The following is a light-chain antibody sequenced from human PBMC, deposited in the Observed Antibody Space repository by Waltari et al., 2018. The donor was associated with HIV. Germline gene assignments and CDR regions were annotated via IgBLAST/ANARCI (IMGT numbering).Light chain of an antibody. CDR3: AAWDDSLKGGA. CDR2: SNN. V-gene: IGLV1-44*01. J-gene: IGLJ1*01. CDR1: TSNLGGNT. Sequence: QSVLAQPPSASGTPGQRVTISCSGSTSNLGGNTVNWYQQLPGTAPKLLIYSNNVRTSGVPDRVSGYTSGTSASLVISGLQSEDEADYYCAAWDDSLKGGAFGTGTKVTVL.